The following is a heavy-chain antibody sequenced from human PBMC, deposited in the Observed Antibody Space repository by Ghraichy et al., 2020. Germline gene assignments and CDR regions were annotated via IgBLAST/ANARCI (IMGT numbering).Heavy chain of an antibody. CDR1: GFTFRSYS. J-gene: IGHJ4*02. D-gene: IGHD2-2*01. Sequence: GESLNISCAASGFTFRSYSMNWVRQAPGKGLEWVASISGSSSYIYYADSVKVRFTISRDNAKNSLYLQMDSLGAEDTAVYYCARGVVGPMHLGKADYWGQGTLVTVSS. CDR2: ISGSSSYI. V-gene: IGHV3-21*01. CDR3: ARGVVGPMHLGKADY.